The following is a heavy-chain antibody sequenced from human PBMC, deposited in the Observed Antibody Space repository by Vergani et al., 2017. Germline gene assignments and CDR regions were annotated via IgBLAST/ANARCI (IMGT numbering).Heavy chain of an antibody. CDR1: GFSLRTSGVG. CDR3: ALSRYLGGPFDP. V-gene: IGHV2-5*01. Sequence: QITLKESGPTLGKPPQTLTLPCTFSGFSLRTSGVGVGWIRQPPGKALEWLALIYWNDDKPYSPSLKSRLSITKDTSKNQVVLTMTNMEPVDTATYYCALSRYLGGPFDPWGQGSLVTVSS. CDR2: IYWNDDK. J-gene: IGHJ5*02. D-gene: IGHD3-16*01.